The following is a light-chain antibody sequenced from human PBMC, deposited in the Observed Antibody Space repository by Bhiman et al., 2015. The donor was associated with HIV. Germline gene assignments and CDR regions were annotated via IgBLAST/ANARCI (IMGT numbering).Light chain of an antibody. J-gene: IGLJ1*01. Sequence: QSALTQPRSVSGSPGQSVTISCTGTSSDVNGFKYVSWYQHHPGKAPKLMIFDVTKRPSGVPDRISGSKSGNTASLTISGLQAEDEADYYCSSYTSSSAYVFGTGTKVTVL. CDR3: SSYTSSSAYV. V-gene: IGLV2-11*01. CDR2: DVT. CDR1: SSDVNGFKY.